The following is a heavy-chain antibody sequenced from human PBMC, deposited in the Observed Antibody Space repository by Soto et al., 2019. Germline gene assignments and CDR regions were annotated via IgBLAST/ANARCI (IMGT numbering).Heavy chain of an antibody. D-gene: IGHD3-16*01. CDR1: GGSFSGYY. V-gene: IGHV4-34*01. CDR2: INLIGST. Sequence: QVQLQQWGAGLLKPSETLSLTCAVYGGSFSGYYWSWIRQPPGKGLEWIGEINLIGSTNSNPSLKSRVTISVDKSKNQFSMKLSSVTAADTAVYYCARIKHRAVAGKNLIPVAYWSQGTLVTVSS. CDR3: ARIKHRAVAGKNLIPVAY. J-gene: IGHJ4*02.